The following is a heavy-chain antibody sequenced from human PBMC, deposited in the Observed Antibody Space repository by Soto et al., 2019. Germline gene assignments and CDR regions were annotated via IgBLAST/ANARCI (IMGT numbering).Heavy chain of an antibody. V-gene: IGHV4-31*02. J-gene: IGHJ5*02. Sequence: TSETLSLTWTVSGGSISSGGYYWSWIRQHPGKGLEWIGYIYHSGSTYYNPSLKSRVTISVDTSKNQFSLKLSSVTAADTAVYYCARAPYDILTPTNWFDPWGQGTLVTVSS. CDR2: IYHSGST. D-gene: IGHD3-9*01. CDR3: ARAPYDILTPTNWFDP. CDR1: GGSISSGGYY.